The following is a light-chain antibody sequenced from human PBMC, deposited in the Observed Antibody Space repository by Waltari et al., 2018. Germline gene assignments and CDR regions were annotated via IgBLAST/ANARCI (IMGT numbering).Light chain of an antibody. CDR3: QQRTNWPS. CDR2: DAS. V-gene: IGKV3-11*01. Sequence: IVLTQSPATLSSSPGERATLPCRASQGFSSFLAWYQQKPGQAPRLLVYDASNRAPGIPARFSGSGSGADFTLTISSLEPEDFAVYYCQQRTNWPSFGGGTRVELK. CDR1: QGFSSF. J-gene: IGKJ4*01.